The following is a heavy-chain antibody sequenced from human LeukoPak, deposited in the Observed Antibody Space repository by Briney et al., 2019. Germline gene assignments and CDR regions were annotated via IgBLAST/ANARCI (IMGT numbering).Heavy chain of an antibody. CDR2: ISNGSSTI. D-gene: IGHD4-17*01. V-gene: IGHV3-48*02. CDR1: GFTFSSYS. Sequence: PGGSLRLSCAVSGFTFSSYSMNWVRQAPGKGLEWVSYISNGSSTIYYADSVKGRFSISRDNAKNSLNLQMNSLRDEDTAVYYCARAHHYGDYAGFDYWGQGTLVTVSS. J-gene: IGHJ4*02. CDR3: ARAHHYGDYAGFDY.